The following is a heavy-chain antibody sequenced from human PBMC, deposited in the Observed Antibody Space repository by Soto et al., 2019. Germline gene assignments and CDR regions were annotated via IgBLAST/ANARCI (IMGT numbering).Heavy chain of an antibody. CDR1: GFTFRIYS. CDR3: VRARSTDCRPDD. Sequence: PGGSLRLSCSASGFTFRIYSMIWVRQAPGKGLEWVASITSSSSYIYYEDSLKGRFTISRDNAKNSLFLQLDSLRAEDTAVYFCVRARSTDCRPDDWGQGTLVTVSS. CDR2: ITSSSSYI. J-gene: IGHJ4*02. V-gene: IGHV3-21*01. D-gene: IGHD2-21*02.